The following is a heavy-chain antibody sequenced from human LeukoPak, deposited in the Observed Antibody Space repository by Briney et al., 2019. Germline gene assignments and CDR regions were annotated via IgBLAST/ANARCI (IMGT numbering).Heavy chain of an antibody. CDR3: ARNNWFDP. J-gene: IGHJ5*02. CDR1: GGSFSGYY. Sequence: SETLSLTCAVYGGSFSGYYWSWIRQPPGKGLEWIGEINHSGSTNYNPSLKSRVTISVDTSKNQFSLKLSSVTAADTAVYYCARNNWFDPWGQGTLVTVSS. CDR2: INHSGST. V-gene: IGHV4-34*01.